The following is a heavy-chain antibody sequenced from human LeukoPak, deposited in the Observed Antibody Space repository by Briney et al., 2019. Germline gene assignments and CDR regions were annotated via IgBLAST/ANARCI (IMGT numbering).Heavy chain of an antibody. CDR3: ARHLSPPTINSYYYYMDV. V-gene: IGHV5-51*01. Sequence: GESLKISCKGSGYSFTSYWIGWVRQMPGKGLEWMGIIYPGDSDTRYSPSFQGQVTISADKSISTAYLQWSSLKASDTAMYYCARHLSPPTINSYYYYMDVWGKGTTVTVSS. D-gene: IGHD5-24*01. J-gene: IGHJ6*03. CDR2: IYPGDSDT. CDR1: GYSFTSYW.